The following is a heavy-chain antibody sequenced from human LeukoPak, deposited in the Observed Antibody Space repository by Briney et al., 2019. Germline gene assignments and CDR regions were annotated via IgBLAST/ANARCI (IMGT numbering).Heavy chain of an antibody. CDR1: GYSFSNYW. Sequence: PGESLKISCKASGYSFSNYWIAWVRQIPGKGLEWMGILYPGDSDTRYSPSFQGQVTISADKSINTSYLQWSSLKASDTAIYYCAKGRQQLASLTWFDPWGQGTLVTLSS. V-gene: IGHV5-51*01. CDR3: AKGRQQLASLTWFDP. J-gene: IGHJ5*02. D-gene: IGHD6-13*01. CDR2: LYPGDSDT.